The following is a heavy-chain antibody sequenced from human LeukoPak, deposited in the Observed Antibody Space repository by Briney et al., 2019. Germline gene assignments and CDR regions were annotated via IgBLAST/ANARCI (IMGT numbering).Heavy chain of an antibody. CDR1: GFTFSSYA. Sequence: GGTLRLSCAASGFTFSSYAMSWVRQAPGKGLEWVSSISGSGDSTYYADSVKGRFTISRDNSKNSLYLQMNSLRTEDTALYYCAKGWDSSSFLVDYWGQGTLVTVSS. D-gene: IGHD6-6*01. J-gene: IGHJ4*02. V-gene: IGHV3-43*02. CDR2: ISGSGDST. CDR3: AKGWDSSSFLVDY.